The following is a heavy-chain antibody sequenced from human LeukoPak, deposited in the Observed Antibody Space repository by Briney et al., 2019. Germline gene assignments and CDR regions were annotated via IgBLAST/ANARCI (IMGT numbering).Heavy chain of an antibody. Sequence: GGSLRLSCAASGFTFSTYALSWVRQAPGKGLEWVGRIKSKTDGGTTDYAAPVKGRFTISRDDSKNTLYLQMNSLKTEDTAVYYCTTRIYYYDSSGYYRDYWGQGTLVTVSS. V-gene: IGHV3-15*01. D-gene: IGHD3-22*01. CDR1: GFTFSTYA. J-gene: IGHJ4*02. CDR2: IKSKTDGGTT. CDR3: TTRIYYYDSSGYYRDY.